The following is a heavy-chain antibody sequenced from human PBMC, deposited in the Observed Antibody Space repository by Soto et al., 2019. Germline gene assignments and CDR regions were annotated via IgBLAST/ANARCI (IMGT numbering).Heavy chain of an antibody. CDR3: ARVSGSYYYGMDV. CDR2: IYSGGST. CDR1: GFTVSSNY. Sequence: PGGSLRLSCAASGFTVSSNYMSWVRQAPGKGLEWVSVIYSGGSTYYADSVKGRFTISGDNSKNTLYLQMNSLRAEDTAVYYCARVSGSYYYGMDVWGQGTTVTVSS. J-gene: IGHJ6*02. D-gene: IGHD1-26*01. V-gene: IGHV3-53*01.